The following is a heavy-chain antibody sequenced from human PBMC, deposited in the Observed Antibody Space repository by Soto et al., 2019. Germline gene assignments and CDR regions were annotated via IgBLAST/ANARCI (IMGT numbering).Heavy chain of an antibody. CDR1: GGSINYVGIY. D-gene: IGHD2-2*01. Sequence: SETLSLTCTFSGGSINYVGIYWNWVRQHPGKGLEWIGSISYSGSTSYSPSFQGQVTISADKSINTAYLQWSSLKASDTAMYYCARDYCSGTTCYEFDYWGQGTQVTVSS. V-gene: IGHV4-31*01. CDR2: ISYSGST. CDR3: ARDYCSGTTCYEFDY. J-gene: IGHJ4*02.